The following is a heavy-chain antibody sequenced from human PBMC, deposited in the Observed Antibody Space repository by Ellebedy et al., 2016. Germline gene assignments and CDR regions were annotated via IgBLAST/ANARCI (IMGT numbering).Heavy chain of an antibody. Sequence: GESLKISCAASGFTFSSYAMHWVRQAPGKGLEWVAVISYDGSNKYYADSVKGRFTISRDNSKNTLYLQMNSLRAEDTAVYYCARDRGLVRQNDAFDIWGQGTMVTVSS. V-gene: IGHV3-30-3*01. D-gene: IGHD3/OR15-3a*01. CDR3: ARDRGLVRQNDAFDI. J-gene: IGHJ3*02. CDR1: GFTFSSYA. CDR2: ISYDGSNK.